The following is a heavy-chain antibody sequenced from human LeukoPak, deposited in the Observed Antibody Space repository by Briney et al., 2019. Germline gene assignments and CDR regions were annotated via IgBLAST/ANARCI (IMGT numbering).Heavy chain of an antibody. V-gene: IGHV4-59*13. CDR1: GGSISSYR. Sequence: KPSQTLSLTCTVSGGSISSYRWSWIRQPPGKGLEWIGYIYYSGSTNYNPSLKSRVTISVDTSKNQFSLKLSSVTAADTAVYYCARVPYYYGSGSYYPIWGQRTMVTVSS. D-gene: IGHD3-10*01. CDR2: IYYSGST. CDR3: ARVPYYYGSGSYYPI. J-gene: IGHJ3*02.